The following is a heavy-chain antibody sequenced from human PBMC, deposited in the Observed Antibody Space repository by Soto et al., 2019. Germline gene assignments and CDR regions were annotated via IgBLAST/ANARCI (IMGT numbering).Heavy chain of an antibody. CDR2: ISISGTT. CDR1: GGSITGSY. Sequence: SETLSLTCTVSGGSITGSYFRRWIRQPAGKGLEWMGSISISGTTNYNPSLRSRVTMSADVSKNQFSLRLTSVTAADTALYYCARGMTPPCSPALYYFDSWGQGTRFTFS. CDR3: ARGMTPPCSPALYYFDS. D-gene: IGHD3-10*01. V-gene: IGHV4-4*07. J-gene: IGHJ4*02.